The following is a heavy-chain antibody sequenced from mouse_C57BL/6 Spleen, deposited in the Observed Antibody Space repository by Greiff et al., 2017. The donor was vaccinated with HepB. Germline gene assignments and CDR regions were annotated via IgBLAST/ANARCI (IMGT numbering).Heavy chain of an antibody. CDR2: IHPNSGST. V-gene: IGHV1-64*01. CDR3: AREETAQAPFDY. CDR1: GYTFTSYW. D-gene: IGHD3-2*02. J-gene: IGHJ2*01. Sequence: VKLQQPGAELVKPGASVKLSCKASGYTFTSYWMHWVKQRPGQGLEWIGMIHPNSGSTNYNEKFKSKATLTVDKSSSTAYMQLSSLTSEDSAVYYCAREETAQAPFDYWGQGTTLTVSS.